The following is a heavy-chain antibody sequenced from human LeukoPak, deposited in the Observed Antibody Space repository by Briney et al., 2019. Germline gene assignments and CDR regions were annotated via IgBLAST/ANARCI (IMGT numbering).Heavy chain of an antibody. J-gene: IGHJ4*02. V-gene: IGHV3-9*01. CDR2: ISWNSGSI. CDR1: GFTFDDYA. D-gene: IGHD3-3*01. CDR3: AKGGLYYGFWSGPGY. Sequence: PPGGSLRLSCAASGFTFDDYAMHWVRQAPGKGLEWVSGISWNSGSIGYADSVKGRFTISRDNAKNSLYLQMNSLRAEDTALYYCAKGGLYYGFWSGPGYWGQGTLVTVSS.